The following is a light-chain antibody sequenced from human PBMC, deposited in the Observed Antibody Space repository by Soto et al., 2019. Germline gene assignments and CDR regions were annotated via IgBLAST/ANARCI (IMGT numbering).Light chain of an antibody. J-gene: IGKJ5*01. Sequence: EIVMTQSPATLSVSPGEGVTLSCRASQTVPSRIAWYQQKPGQAPSLLIYGASTRATGVPDRFSGTGSGTEFTLTISSLQPEDFATYYCQQSYSTPRITFGQGTRLEIK. V-gene: IGKV3-15*01. CDR2: GAS. CDR3: QQSYSTPRIT. CDR1: QTVPSR.